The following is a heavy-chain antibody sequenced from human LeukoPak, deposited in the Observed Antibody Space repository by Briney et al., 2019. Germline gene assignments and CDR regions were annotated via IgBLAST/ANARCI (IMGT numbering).Heavy chain of an antibody. Sequence: SETLSLTCTVSGGSISSYYWSWIRQPPGKGLEWIGYIYYSGSTNYNPSLKSRVTISVDTSKNQFSLRLSSVTAADTAVYLCARYVVYGSGKYYFDYWGQGSLVTVSS. V-gene: IGHV4-59*08. CDR3: ARYVVYGSGKYYFDY. CDR1: GGSISSYY. J-gene: IGHJ4*02. CDR2: IYYSGST. D-gene: IGHD3-10*01.